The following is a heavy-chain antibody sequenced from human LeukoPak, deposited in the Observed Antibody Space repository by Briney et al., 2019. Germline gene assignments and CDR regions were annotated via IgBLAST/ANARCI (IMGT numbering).Heavy chain of an antibody. CDR3: AREGITMVRGVIISHPLDY. CDR1: GFTFSSYG. J-gene: IGHJ4*02. D-gene: IGHD3-10*01. CDR2: IWYGGSNK. V-gene: IGHV3-33*01. Sequence: GGSLRLSCAASGFTFSSYGMHWVRQAPGKGLEWVAVIWYGGSNKYYADSVKGRFTISRDNSKNTLYLQMNSLRAEDTAVYYCAREGITMVRGVIISHPLDYWGQGTLVTVSS.